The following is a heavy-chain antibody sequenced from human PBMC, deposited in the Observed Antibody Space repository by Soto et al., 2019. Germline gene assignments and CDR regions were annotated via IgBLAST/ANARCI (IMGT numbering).Heavy chain of an antibody. V-gene: IGHV5-51*01. Sequence: PGESLKISCKGSGYNFINYWIGWVRHMPGKGLEWMAIIHPGDSEIRYSPSFQGQVTISADKSISTAFLQWTSLKASDTAMYYCARLWGGRRNYFVYWGQGSLVAVST. J-gene: IGHJ4*02. CDR1: GYNFINYW. CDR2: IHPGDSEI. CDR3: ARLWGGRRNYFVY. D-gene: IGHD3-10*01.